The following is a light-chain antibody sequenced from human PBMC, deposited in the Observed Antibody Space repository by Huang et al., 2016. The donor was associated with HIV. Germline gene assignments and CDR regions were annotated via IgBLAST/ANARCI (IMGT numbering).Light chain of an antibody. CDR1: RGISDS. CDR2: AAS. CDR3: QHYYGTPYT. V-gene: IGKV1-NL1*01. J-gene: IGKJ2*01. Sequence: DIQVPQSPSSLSASVGDRVTVTCRTSRGISDSLVWYQQKQGRAPKLLVYAASRLESGVPSRFSGSGAGADFTLTSNNLQPEDFATYYCQHYYGTPYTFGQGTKVEIK.